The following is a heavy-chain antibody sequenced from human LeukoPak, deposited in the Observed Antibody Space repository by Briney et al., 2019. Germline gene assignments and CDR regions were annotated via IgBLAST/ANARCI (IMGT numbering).Heavy chain of an antibody. J-gene: IGHJ4*02. D-gene: IGHD2-8*01. CDR3: ARPNGRHRWGSPFDY. Sequence: GESLKISCKGSGYSFTSYWIGWVRQMPGKGLEWMGIIYPGDSDTGYSPSFQGQVTISADKSISTAYLQWSSLKASDTAMYYCARPNGRHRWGSPFDYWGQGTLVTVSS. CDR2: IYPGDSDT. CDR1: GYSFTSYW. V-gene: IGHV5-51*01.